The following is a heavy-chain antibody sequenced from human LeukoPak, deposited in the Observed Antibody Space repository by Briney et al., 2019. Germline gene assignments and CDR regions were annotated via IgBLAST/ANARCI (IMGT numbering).Heavy chain of an antibody. CDR3: AREAVYVQRDAFDI. CDR2: VYYTGST. J-gene: IGHJ3*02. Sequence: TSETLSLTCTVSGGSISTYYWSWIRQPPGKGLELIGYVYYTGSTNYNPSLKSRVTISVDTSKNQFSLKLRSVTAADTAVYYCAREAVYVQRDAFDIWGQGTMVTVSS. V-gene: IGHV4-59*12. CDR1: GGSISTYY. D-gene: IGHD3-16*01.